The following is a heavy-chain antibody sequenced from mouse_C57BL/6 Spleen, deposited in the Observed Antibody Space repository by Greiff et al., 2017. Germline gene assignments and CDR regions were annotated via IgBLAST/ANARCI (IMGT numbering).Heavy chain of an antibody. J-gene: IGHJ1*03. CDR1: GYAFRSYW. CDR2: IYPGDGDT. Sequence: QVQLKQSGAELVKPGASVKISCKASGYAFRSYWMNWVKQRPGKGLEWIGQIYPGDGDTNYNGKFKGKATLTADKSSSTAYMQLSSLTSEDSAVYFCARYYYGSSYVWYFDVWGTGTTVTVSS. D-gene: IGHD1-1*01. CDR3: ARYYYGSSYVWYFDV. V-gene: IGHV1-80*01.